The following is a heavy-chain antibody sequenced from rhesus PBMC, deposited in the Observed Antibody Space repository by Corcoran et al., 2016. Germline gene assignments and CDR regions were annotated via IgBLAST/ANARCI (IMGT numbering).Heavy chain of an antibody. V-gene: IGHV4-93*02. CDR2: IYGIGGTT. J-gene: IGHJ4*01. CDR3: ASTDCSNSDCSSGDY. Sequence: QVQLQESGPAVVKPSETLSLTCAVSGGSISNYYWWSWIRPSPGKGLEWVGGIYGIGGTTEYNPFLKSRVSISMDTSKNQLSLKVTSVTAADTAGYYCASTDCSNSDCSSGDYWGQGVLVIVSS. CDR1: GGSISNYYW. D-gene: IGHD2-15*01.